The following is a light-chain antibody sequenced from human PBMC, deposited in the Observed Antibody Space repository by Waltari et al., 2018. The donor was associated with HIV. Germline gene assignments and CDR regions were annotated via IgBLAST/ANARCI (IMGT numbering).Light chain of an antibody. CDR2: GNN. Sequence: QSVLTQPPSVSGAPGQSVSISCTGTTSNIETPYDVHWYQQLPGAAPKLLVYGNNNRPSGVPDRFSGSKSGTSASLAITGLQAEDEADYYCQSYDSSLSGSEVFGGGTKLTVL. CDR3: QSYDSSLSGSEV. J-gene: IGLJ2*01. V-gene: IGLV1-40*01. CDR1: TSNIETPYD.